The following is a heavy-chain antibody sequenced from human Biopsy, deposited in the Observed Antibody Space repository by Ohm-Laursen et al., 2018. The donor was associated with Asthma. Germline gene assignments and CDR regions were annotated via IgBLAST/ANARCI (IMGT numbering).Heavy chain of an antibody. CDR2: ISVYNGNT. D-gene: IGHD3-10*01. J-gene: IGHJ6*02. CDR1: GYTFNSAG. CDR3: ARAVDYSHYYGIDV. V-gene: IGHV1-18*01. Sequence: ASVKVSCKASGYTFNSAGITCVRQAPGQGLEWMGWISVYNGNTKVAQKLQDRVTMITDTSTSTACMELRSLRSDDTAVYFCARAVDYSHYYGIDVWGQGTTVTVS.